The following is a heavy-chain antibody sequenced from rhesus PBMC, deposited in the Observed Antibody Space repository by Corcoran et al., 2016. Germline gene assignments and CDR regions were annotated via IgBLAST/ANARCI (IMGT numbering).Heavy chain of an antibody. CDR3: ARGLFYFDY. CDR2: ISATAGST. CDR1: GGSLKNNH. J-gene: IGHJ4*01. Sequence: QVQLQESGPGLVKPSETLSLTCAVSGGSLKNNHWTWIRQPPGKGLEWIGYISATAGSTDHNPSLRSRITISTDTSKNQFSLKLNSLTAADTAVYYCARGLFYFDYWGQGVLVSVSS. V-gene: IGHV4-173*01.